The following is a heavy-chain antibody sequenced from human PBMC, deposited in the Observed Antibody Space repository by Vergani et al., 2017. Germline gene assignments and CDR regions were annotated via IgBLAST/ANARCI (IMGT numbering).Heavy chain of an antibody. CDR1: GFTFSSYG. V-gene: IGHV3-30*18. CDR3: AKESADGSGGNDAFDI. CDR2: ISYDGSNK. J-gene: IGHJ3*02. D-gene: IGHD3-10*01. Sequence: QVQLVESGGGVVQPGRSLRLSCAASGFTFSSYGMHCVRQAPGKGLEWVAVISYDGSNKYYADSVKGRFTISRDNSKNTLYLQMNSLRAEDTAVYYCAKESADGSGGNDAFDIWGQGTMVTVSS.